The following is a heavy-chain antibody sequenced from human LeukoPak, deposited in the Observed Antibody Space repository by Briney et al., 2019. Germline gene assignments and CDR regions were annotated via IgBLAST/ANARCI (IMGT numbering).Heavy chain of an antibody. V-gene: IGHV1-2*02. CDR2: INPKSGGT. CDR3: ARRYDFWSGYYTTGLGVDY. J-gene: IGHJ4*02. CDR1: GYTFTGYS. D-gene: IGHD3-3*01. Sequence: GSVKVSCKASGYTFTGYSMHWVRQAPGQGLEWMGWINPKSGGTDYAQKFQGRVTMTRDTSISTAYMELSRLRSDDTAVYYCARRYDFWSGYYTTGLGVDYWGQGTLVTVSS.